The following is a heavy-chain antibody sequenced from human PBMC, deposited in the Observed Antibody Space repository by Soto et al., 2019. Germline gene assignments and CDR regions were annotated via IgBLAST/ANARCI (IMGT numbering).Heavy chain of an antibody. CDR2: ISGDSNYI. Sequence: GGSLRLSCAASGFTFSTYTMAWVRQAPGRGLEWVSSISGDSNYIYYADSVKGRFTISRDNAKNSLYLQVNSLRADDTAVYYCAREAHFYGRSDVFDIWGQGTTVTVSS. J-gene: IGHJ3*02. D-gene: IGHD3-10*02. CDR3: AREAHFYGRSDVFDI. CDR1: GFTFSTYT. V-gene: IGHV3-21*01.